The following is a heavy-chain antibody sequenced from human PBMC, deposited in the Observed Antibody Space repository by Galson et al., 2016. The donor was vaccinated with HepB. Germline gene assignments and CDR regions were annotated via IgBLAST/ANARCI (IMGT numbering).Heavy chain of an antibody. V-gene: IGHV1-69*13. CDR3: ARGRSPVTIRKFHYHAMGV. Sequence: SVKVSCKASGDIFNVYAFNWVRQAPGQGLEWMGGIHPMFGTVDYARRFQGRVTITADESTSTIYMELTSLTSEDTAIYYCARGRSPVTIRKFHYHAMGVWGQGTTVTVSS. J-gene: IGHJ6*02. D-gene: IGHD1-14*01. CDR1: GDIFNVYA. CDR2: IHPMFGTV.